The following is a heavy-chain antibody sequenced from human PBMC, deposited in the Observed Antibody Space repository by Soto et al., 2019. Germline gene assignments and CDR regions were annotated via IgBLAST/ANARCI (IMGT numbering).Heavy chain of an antibody. J-gene: IGHJ4*02. Sequence: QVQLVQSGAEVKKPGASVKVSCKASGYTFTSYAMHWVRQAPGQRLEWMGWINACNGNTKYSQKFQGRVTITRDTSASTAYMELSSLRSEDTAVYYCARDQYYFDYWGQGTLVTVSS. V-gene: IGHV1-3*01. CDR3: ARDQYYFDY. CDR2: INACNGNT. CDR1: GYTFTSYA.